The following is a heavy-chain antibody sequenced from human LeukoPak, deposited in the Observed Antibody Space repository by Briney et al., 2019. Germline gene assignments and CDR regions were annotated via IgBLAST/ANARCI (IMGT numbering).Heavy chain of an antibody. CDR2: IYYSGST. CDR1: GGSISSSSYY. V-gene: IGHV4-39*01. J-gene: IGHJ4*02. D-gene: IGHD4-17*01. Sequence: SETLSLTCTVSGGSISSSSYYWGWIRQPPGKGLEWIGSIYYSGSTYYNPSLKSRVTISVDTSKNQFSLKLSSVTAADTAVYYCAVSESCDYGDPGDASFDYWGQGTLVTVSS. CDR3: AVSESCDYGDPGDASFDY.